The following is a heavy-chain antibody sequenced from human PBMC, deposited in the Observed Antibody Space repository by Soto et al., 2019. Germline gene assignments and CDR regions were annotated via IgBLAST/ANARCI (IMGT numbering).Heavy chain of an antibody. Sequence: GASVKVSCKASGYTFTVYYMHWVRQAPGQGLEWMGWINPKSGGTMYPQKFQGRVTMTWDTSISTAYMALTRLRSDDTAVYYCARDLEKGGGSAGFDYWGQGTQVTVSS. V-gene: IGHV1-2*02. CDR1: GYTFTVYY. CDR2: INPKSGGT. D-gene: IGHD1-26*01. CDR3: ARDLEKGGGSAGFDY. J-gene: IGHJ4*02.